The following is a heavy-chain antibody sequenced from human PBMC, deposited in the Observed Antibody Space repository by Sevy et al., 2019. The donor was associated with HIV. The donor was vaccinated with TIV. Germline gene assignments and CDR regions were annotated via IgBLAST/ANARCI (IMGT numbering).Heavy chain of an antibody. CDR3: AKDGTYCSGGSCYRNGWFDP. D-gene: IGHD2-15*01. V-gene: IGHV3-23*01. Sequence: GGSLRLSCAASGFTFSSYAMSWVRQAPGKGLEWVSAISGSGGSTYYADPVKGRFTISRDNSKNTLYLKMNSLRAEDTAVYYCAKDGTYCSGGSCYRNGWFDPWGQGTLVTVSS. J-gene: IGHJ5*02. CDR1: GFTFSSYA. CDR2: ISGSGGST.